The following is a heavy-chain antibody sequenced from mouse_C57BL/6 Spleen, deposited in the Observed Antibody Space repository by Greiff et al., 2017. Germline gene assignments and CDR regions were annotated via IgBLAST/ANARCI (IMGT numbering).Heavy chain of an antibody. D-gene: IGHD1-1*02. CDR2: IYPGDGDT. Sequence: QVQLQQSGPELVKPGASVKISCKASGYAFSSSWMNWVKQRPGKGLEWIGRIYPGDGDTNYNGKFKGKATLTADKSSSTAYMQLSSLTSEDSAVYCCARSTVVVATDYWGQGTSVTVSS. V-gene: IGHV1-82*01. J-gene: IGHJ4*01. CDR3: ARSTVVVATDY. CDR1: GYAFSSSW.